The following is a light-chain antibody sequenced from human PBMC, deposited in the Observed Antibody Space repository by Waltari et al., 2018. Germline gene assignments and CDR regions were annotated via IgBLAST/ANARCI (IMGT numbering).Light chain of an antibody. CDR2: SNN. CDR1: SSNIVSNT. J-gene: IGLJ2*01. Sequence: QSVLTQPPSASGTPGQRVTISCSGSSSNIVSNTVNWYQQLPGTAPKVLIYSNNNRPSGVPDRFSGSKSGTSASLAISGLQSEDEADYYCAAWDDSLNGHVAFGGGTKLTVL. CDR3: AAWDDSLNGHVA. V-gene: IGLV1-44*01.